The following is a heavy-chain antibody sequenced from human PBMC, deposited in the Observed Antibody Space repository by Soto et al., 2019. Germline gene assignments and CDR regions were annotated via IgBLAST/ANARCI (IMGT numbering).Heavy chain of an antibody. J-gene: IGHJ4*02. CDR2: IYYSGST. D-gene: IGHD5-18*01. Sequence: SETLSLTCTVSGGSISSGDYYWSWIRQPPGKGLEWIGYIYYSGSTYYNPSLKSRVTISVDTSKNQFSLKLSSVTAADAAVYYCARVRTIQLWPVFDYWGQGTLVTVSS. CDR3: ARVRTIQLWPVFDY. CDR1: GGSISSGDYY. V-gene: IGHV4-30-4*01.